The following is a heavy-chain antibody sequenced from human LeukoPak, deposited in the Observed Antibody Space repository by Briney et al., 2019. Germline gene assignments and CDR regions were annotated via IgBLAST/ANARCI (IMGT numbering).Heavy chain of an antibody. CDR1: GFTFNNYG. D-gene: IGHD3-10*01. J-gene: IGHJ6*03. V-gene: IGHV3-30*02. CDR2: IRYNGNNQ. Sequence: GGSLRLSCAASGFTFNNYGMHWVRQAPGKGLEWVAFIRYNGNNQYYADSVKGRFTISRDNSKNTLYLQMNSLKGDDTAVYYCSKDSAFYYIDVWGKGTTVIISS. CDR3: SKDSAFYYIDV.